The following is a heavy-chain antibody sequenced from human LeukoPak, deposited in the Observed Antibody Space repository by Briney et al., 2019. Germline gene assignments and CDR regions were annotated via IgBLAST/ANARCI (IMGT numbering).Heavy chain of an antibody. D-gene: IGHD6-13*01. J-gene: IGHJ5*02. V-gene: IGHV3-49*03. Sequence: GGSLRLSCTASGFTFGDYAMSWFRQAPGKGLEWLGFIRSKAYGGTTESAASVKGRFTISRDDSKSIAYLQMTSMKPEDTAVYYCTRYFGYSSSWDENNWFDPWGQGTLVTVSS. CDR2: IRSKAYGGTT. CDR1: GFTFGDYA. CDR3: TRYFGYSSSWDENNWFDP.